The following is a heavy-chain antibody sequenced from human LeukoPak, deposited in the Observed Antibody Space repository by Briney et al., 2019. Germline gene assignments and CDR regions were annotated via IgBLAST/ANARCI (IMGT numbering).Heavy chain of an antibody. D-gene: IGHD5-18*01. V-gene: IGHV4-38-2*02. CDR3: ARRRYSYGGYYYYYMDV. J-gene: IGHJ6*03. CDR1: GYSISSGYY. CDR2: INHSGST. Sequence: SETLSLTCTVSGYSISSGYYWGWIRQPPGKGLEWIGEINHSGSTNYNPSLKSRVTISVDTSKNQFSLKLSSVTAADTAVYYCARRRYSYGGYYYYYMDVWGKGTTVTISS.